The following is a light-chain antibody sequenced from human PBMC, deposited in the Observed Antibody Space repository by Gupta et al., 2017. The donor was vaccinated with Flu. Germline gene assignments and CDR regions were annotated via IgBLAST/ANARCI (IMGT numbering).Light chain of an antibody. V-gene: IGLV10-54*04. Sequence: AGLSHTAPLYKDWGQTATFTCTGNSDNVGNQGAAWLQQHQGHPPKLLSYRNHNRPSGISERFSTSRSGNIASLSISGLQPGDEADYYCSAWDSKFHAWVFGGGTKLTVL. J-gene: IGLJ3*02. CDR1: SDNVGNQG. CDR3: SAWDSKFHAWV. CDR2: RNH.